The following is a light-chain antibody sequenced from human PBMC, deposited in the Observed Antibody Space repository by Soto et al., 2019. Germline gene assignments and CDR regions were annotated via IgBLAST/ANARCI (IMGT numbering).Light chain of an antibody. V-gene: IGKV3-20*01. Sequence: VLTQSPGTLSLSPGQRATLSCRASEGISRDYLARYQQRLGQAPRLLIYAASSLATGIPDRFSGSGSGTDFTLTISRLEPEDFAIYYCQQYSVVPYTFGQGTKVDIK. J-gene: IGKJ2*01. CDR3: QQYSVVPYT. CDR1: EGISRDY. CDR2: AAS.